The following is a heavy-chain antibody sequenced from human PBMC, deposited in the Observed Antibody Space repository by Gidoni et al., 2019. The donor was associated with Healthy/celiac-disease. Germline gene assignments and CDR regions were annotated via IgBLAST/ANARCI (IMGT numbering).Heavy chain of an antibody. CDR3: AREGDYCSGGSCLDY. D-gene: IGHD2-15*01. V-gene: IGHV1-69*04. J-gene: IGHJ4*02. Sequence: QVQLVQSGAEVKTPGSSVTVSCKASGGTFSSYAISWVRQAPGQGLEWMGRIIPILGIANYAQKFQGRVTITADKSTSTAYMELSSLRSEDTAVYYCAREGDYCSGGSCLDYWGQGTLVTVSS. CDR1: GGTFSSYA. CDR2: IIPILGIA.